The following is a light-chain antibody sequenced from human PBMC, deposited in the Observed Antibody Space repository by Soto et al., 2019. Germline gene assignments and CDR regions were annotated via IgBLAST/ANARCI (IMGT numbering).Light chain of an antibody. V-gene: IGKV3-20*01. CDR1: QSVSSSY. CDR2: GAS. CDR3: QQYGSSFSFT. J-gene: IGKJ3*01. Sequence: EIVLTQSPGTLSLSPGERATLSCRASQSVSSSYFGWYQQKPGQAPRLLIYGASSRATGIPDRFSGSGSGTDFTLTISRLEPEDFAVYSCQQYGSSFSFTFGPGTKVDIK.